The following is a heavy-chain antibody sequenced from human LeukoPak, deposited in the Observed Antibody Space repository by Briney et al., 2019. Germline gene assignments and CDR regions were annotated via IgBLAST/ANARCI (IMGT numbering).Heavy chain of an antibody. V-gene: IGHV4-59*01. Sequence: SETLSLTCTVSGGSISSYYWSWIRQPPGKGLEWIGYIYYSGSTNYNPSLKSRVTISVDTSKNQFSLKLSSVTAADTAVYYCARTLIFGVVIIFDYWGQGTLVTVSS. J-gene: IGHJ4*02. CDR2: IYYSGST. D-gene: IGHD3-3*01. CDR1: GGSISSYY. CDR3: ARTLIFGVVIIFDY.